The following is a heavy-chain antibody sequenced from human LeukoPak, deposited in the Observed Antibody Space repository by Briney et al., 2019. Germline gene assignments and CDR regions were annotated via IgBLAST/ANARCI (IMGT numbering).Heavy chain of an antibody. CDR2: ISSSSSTI. V-gene: IGHV3-48*01. CDR3: ARDQALWSYSSPGYYYYMDV. J-gene: IGHJ6*03. Sequence: GGSLRLSCAASGFTFSSYSMNWVRQAPGKGLEWVSYISSSSSTIYYADSVKGRFTISRDNAKNSLYLQMNSLRAEDTAVYYCARDQALWSYSSPGYYYYMDVWGKGTTVTVSS. D-gene: IGHD6-13*01. CDR1: GFTFSSYS.